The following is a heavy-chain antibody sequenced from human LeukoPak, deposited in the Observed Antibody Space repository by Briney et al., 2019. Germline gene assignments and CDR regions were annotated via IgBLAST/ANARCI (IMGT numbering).Heavy chain of an antibody. CDR3: ARSYDSSGTHPPYNWFDP. CDR1: GGTFSSYA. CDR2: IIPIFGTA. J-gene: IGHJ5*02. V-gene: IGHV1-69*13. Sequence: SVKVSCKASGGTFSSYAISWVRQAPGRGLEWMGGIIPIFGTANYAQKFQGRVTITADESTSTAYMELSSLRSEDTAVYYCARSYDSSGTHPPYNWFDPWGQGTLVTVSS. D-gene: IGHD3-22*01.